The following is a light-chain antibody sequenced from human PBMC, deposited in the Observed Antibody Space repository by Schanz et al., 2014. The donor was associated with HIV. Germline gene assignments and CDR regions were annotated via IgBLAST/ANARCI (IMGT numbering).Light chain of an antibody. Sequence: QSALTQPASVSGSPGQSITISCTGTSSDGGGYNYVSWYQQHPGKAPKLMVYEGTQRPSGVSNRFSGSKSGNTASLTISGLQAEDEADYYCCSYTTTSTYVFGAGTKLTVL. CDR2: EGT. V-gene: IGLV2-14*01. J-gene: IGLJ1*01. CDR1: SSDGGGYNY. CDR3: CSYTTTSTYV.